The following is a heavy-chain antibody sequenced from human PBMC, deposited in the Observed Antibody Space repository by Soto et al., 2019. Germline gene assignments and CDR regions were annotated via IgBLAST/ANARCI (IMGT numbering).Heavy chain of an antibody. J-gene: IGHJ6*02. CDR3: AAPLPRDSSGYLGRDYYYYYYGMDV. CDR2: IVVGSGNT. D-gene: IGHD3-22*01. CDR1: GFTFTSSA. V-gene: IGHV1-58*01. Sequence: QMPLVQSGPEVKKPGTSVKVSCKASGFTFTSSAVQWVRQARGQRLEWIGWIVVGSGNTNYAQKFQERVTITRDMSTSTAYMELSSLRSEDTAVYYCAAPLPRDSSGYLGRDYYYYYYGMDVWGQGTTVTVSS.